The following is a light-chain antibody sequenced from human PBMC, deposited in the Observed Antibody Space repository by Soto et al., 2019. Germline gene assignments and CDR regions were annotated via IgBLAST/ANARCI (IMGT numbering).Light chain of an antibody. V-gene: IGKV3-11*01. CDR1: QSVNNH. Sequence: EIVLTQSPATLSLSPGERATLSCRASQSVNNHLAWYQQKPGQAPRLLIYDASNRATGTPARFSGSGSGTDLTLTIRSLEPEDLAVYYCQQRDNWPPKVTFGGGTKVEIK. CDR3: QQRDNWPPKVT. CDR2: DAS. J-gene: IGKJ4*01.